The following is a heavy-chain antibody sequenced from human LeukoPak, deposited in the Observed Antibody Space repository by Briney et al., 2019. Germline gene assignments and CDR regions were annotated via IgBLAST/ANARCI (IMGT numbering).Heavy chain of an antibody. CDR1: GGSISSSNW. D-gene: IGHD5-24*01. J-gene: IGHJ4*02. V-gene: IGHV4-4*02. Sequence: SGTLSLTCAVSGGSISSSNWWSWVRQPPGKGLEWIGEIYNSERTNYNPFLRSRVTISVDKSNNQFSLRLSSVTAADTAVYYCARNPRDGYTFDNWGQGILVTVSS. CDR3: ARNPRDGYTFDN. CDR2: IYNSERT.